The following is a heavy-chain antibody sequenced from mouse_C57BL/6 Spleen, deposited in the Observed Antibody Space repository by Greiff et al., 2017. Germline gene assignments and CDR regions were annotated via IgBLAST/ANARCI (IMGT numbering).Heavy chain of an antibody. CDR1: GFTFSNYW. J-gene: IGHJ1*03. D-gene: IGHD1-1*01. Sequence: EVQLVESGGGLVQPGGSMKLSCVASGFTFSNYWMNWVRQSPEKGLEWVAQIRLKSDNYATHYAESVKGRFTISRDDSKSSVYLQMNNLRAEDTGIYYCTGGTTVVADWYFDVWGTGTTVTVSS. CDR3: TGGTTVVADWYFDV. CDR2: IRLKSDNYAT. V-gene: IGHV6-3*01.